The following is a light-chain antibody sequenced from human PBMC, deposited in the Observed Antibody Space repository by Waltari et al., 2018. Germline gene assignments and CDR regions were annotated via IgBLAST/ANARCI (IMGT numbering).Light chain of an antibody. V-gene: IGKV3-20*01. CDR1: QSVSRS. CDR2: GAS. J-gene: IGKJ1*01. CDR3: QHYLRLPAT. Sequence: LVLTQSPGTLSLSPGERATLSCRASQSVSRSLAWYQQKPGQAPKHLIYGASTRATGIPDRFTGSGSGTDFILTISSLEPEDFAIYFCQHYLRLPATFGQGTKVEIK.